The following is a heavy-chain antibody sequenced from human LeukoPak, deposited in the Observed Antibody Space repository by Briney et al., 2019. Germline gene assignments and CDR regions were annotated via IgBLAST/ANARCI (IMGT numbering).Heavy chain of an antibody. CDR3: IHYGSGSYSTDY. CDR2: IRTKGNRYAT. CDR1: GFTFSSYA. Sequence: PGRSLRLSCAASGFTFSSYAMHWVRQASGKGLEWVGRIRTKGNRYATAYAASVKGRFTISRDDSKNTAYLQMNSLKTEDTAVYYCIHYGSGSYSTDYWGQGTLVTVSS. V-gene: IGHV3-73*01. J-gene: IGHJ4*02. D-gene: IGHD3-10*01.